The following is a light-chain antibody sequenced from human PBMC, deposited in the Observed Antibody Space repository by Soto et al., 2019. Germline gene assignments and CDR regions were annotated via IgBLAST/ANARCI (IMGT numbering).Light chain of an antibody. CDR3: QQYGDWPLT. Sequence: EIVLTQSPATLSLSPGERATLSCRASQNINSYLAWYQQKPGQAPRLLIYATSNRATGIPARFSGSGSGTDFTLSISSLEPEDFAVYYCQQYGDWPLTFGGGTKVEIK. V-gene: IGKV3-11*01. CDR1: QNINSY. CDR2: ATS. J-gene: IGKJ4*01.